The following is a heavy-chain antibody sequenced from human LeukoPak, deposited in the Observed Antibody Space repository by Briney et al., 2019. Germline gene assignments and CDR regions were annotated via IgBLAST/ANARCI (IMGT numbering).Heavy chain of an antibody. Sequence: SQTRSLTCTVSGGSISSGSYYWTWIRQPAGKGLEWIGRIYTSGGSPNYNPSLKSRATISVDTSKNQFSLKLSSVTAADTAMYYCAKHKQWFVVMDVWGQGTTVTVSS. CDR3: AKHKQWFVVMDV. CDR2: IYTSGGSP. V-gene: IGHV4-61*02. D-gene: IGHD6-19*01. J-gene: IGHJ6*02. CDR1: GGSISSGSYY.